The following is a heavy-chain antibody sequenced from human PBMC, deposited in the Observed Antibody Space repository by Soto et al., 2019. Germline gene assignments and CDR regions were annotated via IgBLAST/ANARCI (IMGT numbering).Heavy chain of an antibody. V-gene: IGHV4-4*07. CDR2: IYGSGGT. Sequence: KPSETLSLTCTVSGGCRFSYYWSWIRQPAGKGLEWIARIYGSGGTNYNPSLKSRVTMSLDASKNKFSLRLTSVTAADTAVYYCAREGASSYASRHFDNWGPGTLVTVS. CDR3: AREGASSYASRHFDN. J-gene: IGHJ4*02. D-gene: IGHD3-16*01. CDR1: GGCRFSYY.